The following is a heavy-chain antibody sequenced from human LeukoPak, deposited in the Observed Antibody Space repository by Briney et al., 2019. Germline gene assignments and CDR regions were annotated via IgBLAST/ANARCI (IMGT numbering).Heavy chain of an antibody. CDR3: ARGRSNYYGMDV. CDR2: IYYNGNT. D-gene: IGHD1-26*01. J-gene: IGHJ6*02. Sequence: SETLSLTCSVSDGSINSYYWNWIRRPPGKGLGWIGYIYYNGNTNYSPSLKSRVTMSVDTSKNLFSLKVSSVTAADTAVYYCARGRSNYYGMDVWGQGTTVTVSS. V-gene: IGHV4-59*01. CDR1: DGSINSYY.